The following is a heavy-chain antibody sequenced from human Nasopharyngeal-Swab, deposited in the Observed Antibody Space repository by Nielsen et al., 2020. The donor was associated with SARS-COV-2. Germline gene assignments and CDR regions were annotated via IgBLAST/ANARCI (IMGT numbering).Heavy chain of an antibody. Sequence: ESLKISCAASGFTFSSYWMSWVRQAPGKGLEWVANIKQDGSEKYYVDSVKGRFTISRDNAKNSLYLQMNSLRAEDTAVYYCARDGIGAPGYYYYGMDVWGQGTTVTVSS. CDR2: IKQDGSEK. CDR3: ARDGIGAPGYYYYGMDV. D-gene: IGHD3-10*01. CDR1: GFTFSSYW. J-gene: IGHJ6*02. V-gene: IGHV3-7*01.